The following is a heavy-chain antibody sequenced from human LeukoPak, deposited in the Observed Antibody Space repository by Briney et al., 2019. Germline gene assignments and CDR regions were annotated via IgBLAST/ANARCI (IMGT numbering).Heavy chain of an antibody. V-gene: IGHV3-21*01. J-gene: IGHJ5*02. Sequence: GGSLRLSCAASGFTFSSYSMNWVRQAPGKGLEWVSSISSSSSYIYYADSVKGRFTISRDNAKNSLYLQMNNLRAEDTAVYYCARDWGGYCSGGSCYSLATGWFDPWGQGTLVTVSS. D-gene: IGHD2-15*01. CDR1: GFTFSSYS. CDR3: ARDWGGYCSGGSCYSLATGWFDP. CDR2: ISSSSSYI.